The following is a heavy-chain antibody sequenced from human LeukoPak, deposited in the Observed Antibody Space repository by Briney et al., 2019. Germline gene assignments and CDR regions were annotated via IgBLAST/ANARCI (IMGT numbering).Heavy chain of an antibody. J-gene: IGHJ4*02. V-gene: IGHV1-46*01. CDR2: INPSGVIT. D-gene: IGHD5-12*01. Sequence: ASVKVSCKASGYTFTSYYMHWGRQAPGQGLEWMGIINPSGVITTYAQKFQGSVTMTRDTYTSTVYLELSSLRSEDTAVYYCARDRSIVATGRYFDYWGQGTLVTVSS. CDR3: ARDRSIVATGRYFDY. CDR1: GYTFTSYY.